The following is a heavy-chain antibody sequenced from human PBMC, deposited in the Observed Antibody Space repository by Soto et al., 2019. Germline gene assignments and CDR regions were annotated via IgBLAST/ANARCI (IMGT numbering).Heavy chain of an antibody. CDR1: GGSISSSSYY. CDR2: IYYSGST. D-gene: IGHD2-8*01. J-gene: IGHJ5*02. CDR3: ARRGNGDNWFDP. V-gene: IGHV4-39*01. Sequence: LSETLSLTCTVSGGSISSSSYYWGWIRQPPGKGLEWIGSIYYSGSTYYNPSLKSRVTISVDTSKNQFSLKLSSVTAADTAVYYCARRGNGDNWFDPWGQGTLVTVSS.